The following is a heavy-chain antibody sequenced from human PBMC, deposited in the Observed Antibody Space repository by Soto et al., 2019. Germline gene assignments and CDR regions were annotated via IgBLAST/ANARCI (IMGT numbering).Heavy chain of an antibody. CDR2: IYYSGST. J-gene: IGHJ6*03. CDR3: ARILGLGYCSSTSCYGRANYYYCMDV. CDR1: GGSISSSSYY. Sequence: SETLSLTCTVSGGSISSSSYYWGWIRQPPGKGLEWIGSIYYSGSTYYNPSLKSRVTISVDTSKNQFSLKLSSVTAADTAVYYCARILGLGYCSSTSCYGRANYYYCMDVWGKGTTVTVSS. D-gene: IGHD2-2*01. V-gene: IGHV4-39*01.